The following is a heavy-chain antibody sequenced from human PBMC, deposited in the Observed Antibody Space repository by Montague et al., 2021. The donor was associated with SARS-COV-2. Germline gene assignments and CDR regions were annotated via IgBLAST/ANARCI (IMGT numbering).Heavy chain of an antibody. CDR1: GFSLSTSGVG. CDR2: IYWNDDK. CDR3: ARTTDCGYSCGRCTDAFDI. D-gene: IGHD5-18*01. V-gene: IGHV2-5*01. J-gene: IGHJ3*02. Sequence: PALVKPTQTLTLTCTFSGFSLSTSGVGVGWIRQPPGKALEWLALIYWNDDKRYSPSLKSRLTITKDASKNQVVLTMTNMDPVDTATYYCARTTDCGYSCGRCTDAFDIWGQGTMVTVSS.